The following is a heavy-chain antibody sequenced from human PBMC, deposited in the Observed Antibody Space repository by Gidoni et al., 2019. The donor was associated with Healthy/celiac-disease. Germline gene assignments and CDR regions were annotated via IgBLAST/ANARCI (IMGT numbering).Heavy chain of an antibody. V-gene: IGHV1-69*06. Sequence: QVQLVQSGAEVKKPGPSVKVSCQAYGGTFSRYATSWVPQAPGQGLEWMGGIIPIFGTANYAQKFQGRVTITADKSTSTAYMELSSLRSEYTAVYYCARGGLDIVVVPAATPQYGMDVWGQGTTVTVSS. J-gene: IGHJ6*02. CDR3: ARGGLDIVVVPAATPQYGMDV. D-gene: IGHD2-2*03. CDR1: GGTFSRYA. CDR2: IIPIFGTA.